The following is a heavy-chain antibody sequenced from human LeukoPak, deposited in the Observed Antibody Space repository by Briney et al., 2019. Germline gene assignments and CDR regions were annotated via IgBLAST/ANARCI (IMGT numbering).Heavy chain of an antibody. Sequence: SQTLSLTCTVSSGSISSSGYYWSWIRQLSGKGLEWIGSTSYSGTTYYNPSLKSRVTISLDTSKNQFSLKLSSVTAADAAVYYCAKGRPAAGQYYFDYWGQGILVTVSS. CDR1: SGSISSSGYY. V-gene: IGHV4-31*03. CDR2: TSYSGTT. CDR3: AKGRPAAGQYYFDY. J-gene: IGHJ4*02. D-gene: IGHD6-13*01.